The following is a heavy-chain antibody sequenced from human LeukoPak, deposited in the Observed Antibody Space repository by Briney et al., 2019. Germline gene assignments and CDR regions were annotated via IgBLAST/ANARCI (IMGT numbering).Heavy chain of an antibody. D-gene: IGHD2-2*01. CDR3: ARARGNYCSSTSCYGYYYYYGMDV. J-gene: IGHJ6*02. CDR2: IIPIFGTA. CDR1: GGTFSSYA. Sequence: SVKVSCKASGGTFSSYAISWVRQAPGQGLEWMGGIIPIFGTANYAQKFQGRVTITADESTSTAYMELSSLRSEDTAVYYCARARGNYCSSTSCYGYYYYYGMDVWGQGTTVTVSS. V-gene: IGHV1-69*13.